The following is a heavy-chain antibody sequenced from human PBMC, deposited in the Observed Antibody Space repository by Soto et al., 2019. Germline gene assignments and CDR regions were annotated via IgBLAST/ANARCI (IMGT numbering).Heavy chain of an antibody. V-gene: IGHV3-74*01. CDR3: ARDFEY. Sequence: EVQLVESGGGLVQPGGSLRLSCEASGFTFSTFWMHWVRQAPGKGLVWVSRINSDGSSTYYADSVKGRVTISRDNAKNTLYLHLSRLRPEDTAVYYCARDFEYWGQGTLVTVSS. CDR1: GFTFSTFW. CDR2: INSDGSST. J-gene: IGHJ4*02.